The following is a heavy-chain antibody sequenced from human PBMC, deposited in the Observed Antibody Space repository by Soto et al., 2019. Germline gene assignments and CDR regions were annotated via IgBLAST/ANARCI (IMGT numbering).Heavy chain of an antibody. CDR2: ISSSGSTI. D-gene: IGHD3-22*01. CDR3: ARGHNPDDSSGYLRIGLDGMDV. CDR1: GFTFSSYE. Sequence: GGSLRLSCAASGFTFSSYEMNWVRQAPGKGLEWVSYISSSGSTIYYADSVKGRFTISRDNAKNSLYLQMNSLRAEDTAVYYCARGHNPDDSSGYLRIGLDGMDVWGQGTTVTVSS. J-gene: IGHJ6*02. V-gene: IGHV3-48*03.